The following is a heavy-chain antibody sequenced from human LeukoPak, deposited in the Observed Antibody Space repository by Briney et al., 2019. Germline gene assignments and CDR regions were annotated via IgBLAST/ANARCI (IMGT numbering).Heavy chain of an antibody. V-gene: IGHV4-39*07. Sequence: SETLSLTCTVSGGSISSSSYYWGWIRQPPGKGLEWIGSIYYSGSTYYNPSLKSRVTISVDTSKNQFSLKLSSVTAADTAVYYCARMNWHVDYWGQGTLVTVSS. J-gene: IGHJ4*02. CDR1: GGSISSSSYY. D-gene: IGHD1-1*01. CDR3: ARMNWHVDY. CDR2: IYYSGST.